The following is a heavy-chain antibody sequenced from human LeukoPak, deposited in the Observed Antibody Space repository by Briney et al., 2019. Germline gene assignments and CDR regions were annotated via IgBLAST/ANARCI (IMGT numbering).Heavy chain of an antibody. CDR2: ISSSSSYI. V-gene: IGHV3-21*01. D-gene: IGHD4-17*01. J-gene: IGHJ4*02. Sequence: GGSLRLSCAASGFTFSSYSTNWVRHAPGKGLEWVSYISSSSSYIYYADSVKGRFTISRDNAKNSLYLQMNSLRAEDTAVYYCALGDYGNPFDYWGQGTLVSVSS. CDR3: ALGDYGNPFDY. CDR1: GFTFSSYS.